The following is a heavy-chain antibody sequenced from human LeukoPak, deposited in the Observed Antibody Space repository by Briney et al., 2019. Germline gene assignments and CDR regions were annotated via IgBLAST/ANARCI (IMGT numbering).Heavy chain of an antibody. Sequence: PGGSLRLSCAASGFTFSSYSMNRVRQAPGKGLEWVSSISSSSSYIYYADSVKGRFTISRDNAKNSLYLQMNSLRAEDTAVYYCARELWGSGSYYIEDYYYYGMDVWGQGTTVTVSS. J-gene: IGHJ6*02. CDR3: ARELWGSGSYYIEDYYYYGMDV. CDR1: GFTFSSYS. V-gene: IGHV3-21*01. CDR2: ISSSSSYI. D-gene: IGHD3-10*01.